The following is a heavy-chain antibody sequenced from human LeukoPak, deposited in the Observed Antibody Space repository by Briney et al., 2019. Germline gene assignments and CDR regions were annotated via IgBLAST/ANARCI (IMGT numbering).Heavy chain of an antibody. CDR3: ARGDYYDTSGPFDY. J-gene: IGHJ4*02. CDR1: GGSINSSAYS. V-gene: IGHV4-39*07. Sequence: SETLSLTCIVSGGSINSSAYSWGWIRQPPGKGLEWIGSFYYSGFAYYNPSLKSRVTISIDTSKNQLSLSLSSVTAADTAIYYCARGDYYDTSGPFDYWGQGALVTVSS. CDR2: FYYSGFA. D-gene: IGHD3-22*01.